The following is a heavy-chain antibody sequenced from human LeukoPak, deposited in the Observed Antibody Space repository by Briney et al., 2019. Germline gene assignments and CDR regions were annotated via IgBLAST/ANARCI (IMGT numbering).Heavy chain of an antibody. CDR3: ARTRCTTGTCFFIDY. V-gene: IGHV4-4*02. D-gene: IGHD2-8*01. Sequence: SETLSLTCAVSGDSITSSNWWSWVRQPPGKGLEWIGEIHHSGSANYKPSLKSRVTMSVDNSNNQFSLRLISVTAADTAVYYCARTRCTTGTCFFIDYWGQGALVAVSS. CDR1: GDSITSSNW. CDR2: IHHSGSA. J-gene: IGHJ4*02.